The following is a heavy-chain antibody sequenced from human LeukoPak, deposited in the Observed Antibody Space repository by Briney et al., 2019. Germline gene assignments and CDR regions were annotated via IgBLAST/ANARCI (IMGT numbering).Heavy chain of an antibody. V-gene: IGHV3-48*03. CDR2: ISNSGSTI. CDR3: ARYPRAHYMDV. D-gene: IGHD1-26*01. CDR1: GFTFSTYE. J-gene: IGHJ6*03. Sequence: PGGSLRLSCAASGFTFSTYEMNWVRQAPGKGLEWVSYISNSGSTIYYADSVKGRFTISRDNAKNSLFLQMNSLRAEDTAVYYCARYPRAHYMDVWGKGTTVTVSS.